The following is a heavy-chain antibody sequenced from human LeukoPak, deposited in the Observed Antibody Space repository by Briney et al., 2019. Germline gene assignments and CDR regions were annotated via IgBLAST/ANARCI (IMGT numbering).Heavy chain of an antibody. D-gene: IGHD1-1*01. J-gene: IGHJ5*02. CDR3: ARGNWNDFNWFDP. V-gene: IGHV4-39*07. CDR1: GGSISSSSYY. CDR2: IYYSGST. Sequence: PSETLSLTCTVSGGSISSSSYYWGWIRQPPGKGLEWIGSIYYSGSTYYNPFLKSRVTISVDTSKNQFSLKLSSVTAADTAVYYCARGNWNDFNWFDPWGHGTLVTVSS.